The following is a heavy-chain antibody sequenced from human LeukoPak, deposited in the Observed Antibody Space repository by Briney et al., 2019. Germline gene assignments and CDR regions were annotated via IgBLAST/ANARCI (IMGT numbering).Heavy chain of an antibody. CDR1: GYTFTDYY. CDR3: VRAMYCGGDCYYYFYH. J-gene: IGHJ4*02. V-gene: IGHV1-2*02. CDR2: INPNSGGT. Sequence: ASVRVSCRASGYTFTDYYMHWVRQAPGQGLEWMGGINPNSGGTKNTQKFQGRVTMTRDTSISTAYMEVSRLRSDDTAVYYCVRAMYCGGDCYYYFYHWGPGTLVTVSS. D-gene: IGHD2-21*02.